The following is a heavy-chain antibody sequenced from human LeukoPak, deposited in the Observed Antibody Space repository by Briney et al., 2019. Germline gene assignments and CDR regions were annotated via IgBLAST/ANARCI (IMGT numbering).Heavy chain of an antibody. D-gene: IGHD2-21*02. Sequence: GGSLRLSCAASGFTFSSYGMHWVRQAPGKGLEWVAVISYDGSNKYYADSVKGRFTISRDNSKNTLYLQMNSLRAEDTAVYYCAKDSLAYCGGDCYQVGYFDYWGQGTLVTVSS. J-gene: IGHJ4*02. CDR3: AKDSLAYCGGDCYQVGYFDY. V-gene: IGHV3-30*18. CDR1: GFTFSSYG. CDR2: ISYDGSNK.